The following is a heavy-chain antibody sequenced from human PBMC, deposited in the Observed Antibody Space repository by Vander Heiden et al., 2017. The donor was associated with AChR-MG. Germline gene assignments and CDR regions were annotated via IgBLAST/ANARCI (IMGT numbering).Heavy chain of an antibody. J-gene: IGHJ6*02. CDR2: IKQDGSEK. V-gene: IGHV3-7*01. Sequence: EVQLVESGGGLVQPGGSLRLSCAASGFTFSSYWMSWVRQAPGKGLEWVANIKQDGSEKYYVDSVKGRFTISRDNAKNSLYLQMNSLRAEDTAVYYCARDIVVVTLDYYYYYGMDVWGQGTTVTVSS. CDR1: GFTFSSYW. D-gene: IGHD2-2*01. CDR3: ARDIVVVTLDYYYYYGMDV.